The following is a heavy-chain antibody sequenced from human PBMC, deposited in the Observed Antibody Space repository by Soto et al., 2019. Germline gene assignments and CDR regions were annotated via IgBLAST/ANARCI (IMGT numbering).Heavy chain of an antibody. V-gene: IGHV3-74*01. CDR1: GFTFSSYW. CDR3: ARVKLGSYDWVDP. J-gene: IGHJ5*02. CDR2: INPDGGRT. D-gene: IGHD3-16*01. Sequence: GGSLRLSCAASGFTFSSYWLHWVRQAPGEGLVWASRINPDGGRTNYADSVKGRFTISRDNAKNTLYLQMDSLRAEDTAAYYCARVKLGSYDWVDPWGQGTLVTVSS.